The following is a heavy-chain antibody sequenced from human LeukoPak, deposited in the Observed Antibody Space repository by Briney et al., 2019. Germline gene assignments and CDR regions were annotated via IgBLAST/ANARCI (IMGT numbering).Heavy chain of an antibody. CDR3: ARDGTTNRYNWFDS. J-gene: IGHJ5*01. V-gene: IGHV3-48*03. D-gene: IGHD2-8*01. CDR2: ISDSGTTE. Sequence: PGGSLILSCAASGFSLSSFQMNWGRQAPGKGLEWISYISDSGTTEYYADSVKGRFTISRDNAKNSLYLQMNSLTGEDTALYYCARDGTTNRYNWFDSWGQGTLVTVSS. CDR1: GFSLSSFQ.